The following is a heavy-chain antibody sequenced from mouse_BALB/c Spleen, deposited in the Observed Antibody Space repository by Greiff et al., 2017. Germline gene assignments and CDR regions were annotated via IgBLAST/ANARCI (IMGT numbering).Heavy chain of an antibody. Sequence: EVQLVESGGGLVKPGGSLKLSCAASGFTFSSYAMSWVRQTPEKRLEWVASISSGGSTYYPDSVKGRFTISRDNAKNNLYLQMSSLKSEDTAMYYCARRDGYYWYFDVWGAGTTVTVSS. CDR2: ISSGGST. V-gene: IGHV5-6-5*01. J-gene: IGHJ1*01. CDR1: GFTFSSYA. D-gene: IGHD2-3*01. CDR3: ARRDGYYWYFDV.